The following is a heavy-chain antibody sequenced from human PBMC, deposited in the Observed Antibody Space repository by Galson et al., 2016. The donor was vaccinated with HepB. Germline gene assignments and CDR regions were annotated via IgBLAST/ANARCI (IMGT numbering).Heavy chain of an antibody. V-gene: IGHV3-30*03. J-gene: IGHJ6*04. Sequence: SLRLSCAASGFIFTNYGMHWVRQAPGKGLEWVAVLSYDGFNKYYADSVKGRFTISRDNSKNTLYLQMNSLRAEGTAVYYCARGSFWSGQLIRNYYGMDVWGKGTTVTVSS. CDR1: GFIFTNYG. CDR3: ARGSFWSGQLIRNYYGMDV. D-gene: IGHD3-3*01. CDR2: LSYDGFNK.